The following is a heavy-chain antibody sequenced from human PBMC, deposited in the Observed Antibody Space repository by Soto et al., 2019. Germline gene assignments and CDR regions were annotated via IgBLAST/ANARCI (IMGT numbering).Heavy chain of an antibody. V-gene: IGHV3-15*01. CDR3: VEGWNDF. J-gene: IGHJ4*02. Sequence: HLVESGGDLVKPGGSLRLSCASSGFMFSSAWMSWVRQTPGKGLEWVGRIKSKRDGGTTDYAPPVKGRFVISRDDSKNTLYLQMNSLKIVDTAVYYCVEGWNDFWGQGTLVAVSS. CDR2: IKSKRDGGTT. CDR1: GFMFSSAW. D-gene: IGHD1-1*01.